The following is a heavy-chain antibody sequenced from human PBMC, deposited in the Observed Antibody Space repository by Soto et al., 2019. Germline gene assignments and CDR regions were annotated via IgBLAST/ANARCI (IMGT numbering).Heavy chain of an antibody. D-gene: IGHD6-13*01. J-gene: IGHJ5*02. V-gene: IGHV4-38-2*01. Sequence: PSETLSLTCGVSGYSIGSGYYWGWLRQPPGKGLEWIGSVYHSGTTYSNPSLKSRLTISLDTSKNQFSLKLTSVTAADTAMYYCTRSLFSSSWFAGSWGQGTLVTVS. CDR3: TRSLFSSSWFAGS. CDR1: GYSIGSGYY. CDR2: VYHSGTT.